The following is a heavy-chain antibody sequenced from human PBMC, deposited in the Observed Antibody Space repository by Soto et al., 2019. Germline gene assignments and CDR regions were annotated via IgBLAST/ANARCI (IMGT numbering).Heavy chain of an antibody. J-gene: IGHJ4*02. Sequence: LRKGGAGLLKPSEPLSPTCAVIGGSFMGTYWSWIRQPQGKGLEWIGEINHSGSTNYNPSLKSRVTISVDTSKNQFSLKLSSVTAADTAVYYCASKTTTLAFDYWGQGTLVTVSS. D-gene: IGHD1-1*01. CDR1: GGSFMGTY. CDR3: ASKTTTLAFDY. V-gene: IGHV4-34*01. CDR2: INHSGST.